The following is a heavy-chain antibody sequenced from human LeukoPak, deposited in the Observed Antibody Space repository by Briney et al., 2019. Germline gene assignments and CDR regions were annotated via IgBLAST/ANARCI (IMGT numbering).Heavy chain of an antibody. V-gene: IGHV4-34*01. CDR3: AREDDSSGSNDY. J-gene: IGHJ4*02. Sequence: PSETLSLTCAVYGGSFSGYYWSWIRQPPGKGLEWTGEINHSGSTNYNPSLKSRVTISVDTSKNRFSLKLSSVTAADTAVYYCAREDDSSGSNDYWGQGTLVTVSS. CDR1: GGSFSGYY. CDR2: INHSGST. D-gene: IGHD3-22*01.